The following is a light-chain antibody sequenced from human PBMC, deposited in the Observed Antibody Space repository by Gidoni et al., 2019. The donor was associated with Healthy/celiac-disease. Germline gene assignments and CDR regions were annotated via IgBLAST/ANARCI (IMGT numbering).Light chain of an antibody. V-gene: IGLV1-51*01. Sequence: QSVLTQPHSVSAAPGQKVTISCSGSSSNIGNNYVSWYQQLPGTAPKLLIYDNNKRPSGIPDRFSGSKSGTSATLGITGLQTGDEADYYCGTWDSSLSAGVFGGGTTLTVL. CDR3: GTWDSSLSAGV. CDR2: DNN. CDR1: SSNIGNNY. J-gene: IGLJ3*02.